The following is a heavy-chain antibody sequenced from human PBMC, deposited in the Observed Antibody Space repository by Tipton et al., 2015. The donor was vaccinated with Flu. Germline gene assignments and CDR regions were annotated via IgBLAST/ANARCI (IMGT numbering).Heavy chain of an antibody. CDR1: GFTFSSYS. CDR2: ISSSSSYI. J-gene: IGHJ6*02. D-gene: IGHD4-17*01. CDR3: ARFSEISDGDYVYYYYGMDV. Sequence: CAASGFTFSSYSMNWVRQAPGKGLEWVSSISSSSSYIYYADSVKGRFTISRDNAKNSLYLQMNSLRAEDTAVYYCARFSEISDGDYVYYYYGMDVWGQGTTVTVSS. V-gene: IGHV3-21*01.